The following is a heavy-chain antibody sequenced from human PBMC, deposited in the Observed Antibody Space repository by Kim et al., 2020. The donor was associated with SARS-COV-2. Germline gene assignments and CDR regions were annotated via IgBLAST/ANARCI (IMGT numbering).Heavy chain of an antibody. D-gene: IGHD2-15*01. J-gene: IGHJ6*02. V-gene: IGHV4-31*03. CDR3: ARDRSSGCSGGTCYSGDYHYYYGLDV. Sequence: SETLSLTCTVSGGSFSSGGYYWSWIRQHPGKGLELIGYIYHSGSTFYNPSLKSRVTISVDTSKNQFSLKLSSVTAADTAVYYCARDRSSGCSGGTCYSGDYHYYYGLDVSGQGTTVTVSS. CDR1: GGSFSSGGYY. CDR2: IYHSGST.